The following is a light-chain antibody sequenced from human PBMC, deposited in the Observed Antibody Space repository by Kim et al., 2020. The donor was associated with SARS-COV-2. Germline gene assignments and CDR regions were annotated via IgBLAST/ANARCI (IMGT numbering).Light chain of an antibody. CDR2: DAS. V-gene: IGKV3-11*01. CDR3: QQSSNWPLT. J-gene: IGKJ4*01. CDR1: QSVSSY. Sequence: LSPGERATLSCRASQSVSSYLAWYQQKPGQAPRLLIYDASKRATGIPARFSGSGSGTDFTFTISSLEPEDFAVYYCQQSSNWPLTFGGGTKVDIK.